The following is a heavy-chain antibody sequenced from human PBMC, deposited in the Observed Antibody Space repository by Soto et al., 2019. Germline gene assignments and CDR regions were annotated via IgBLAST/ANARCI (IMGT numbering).Heavy chain of an antibody. Sequence: ASVKVSCKASGYTFTSYAMHWVRQAPGQRLEWMGGIIPKFGTTNYAQKFRGRVTITADESTSTAYMEVSSLRSEDTAVYYCARASGRGWYNWFDPWGQGTLVTVSS. J-gene: IGHJ5*02. CDR2: IIPKFGTT. V-gene: IGHV1-69*13. CDR3: ARASGRGWYNWFDP. CDR1: GYTFTSYA. D-gene: IGHD6-19*01.